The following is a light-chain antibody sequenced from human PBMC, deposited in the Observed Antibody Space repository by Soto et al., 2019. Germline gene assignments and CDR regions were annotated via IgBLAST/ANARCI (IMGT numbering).Light chain of an antibody. CDR1: SSDIGSYNY. CDR3: GSYTSDNTLV. V-gene: IGLV2-14*03. Sequence: QSALTQPASVSGSPGQSITISCTGTSSDIGSYNYVSWYQQHPGEVLRLMIYDVSNRPSGVSNRFSGSKSGNTASLTISGLQAEDEADYYCGSYTSDNTLVFGGGTQLTVL. CDR2: DVS. J-gene: IGLJ2*01.